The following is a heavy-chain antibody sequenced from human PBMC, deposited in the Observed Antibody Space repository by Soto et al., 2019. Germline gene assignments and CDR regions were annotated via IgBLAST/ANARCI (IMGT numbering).Heavy chain of an antibody. CDR3: ARAIGRISDFRGLDY. V-gene: IGHV4-31*03. D-gene: IGHD3-3*01. CDR2: IYYSGSA. CDR1: GGSISSGGYY. Sequence: SETLSLTCTVSGGSISSGGYYWSWIRQHPGKGLEWIGYIYYSGSAYYNPSLKSRVTISVDTSKNQFSLKLSSVTAADTAVYYCARAIGRISDFRGLDYWGQGTLVTVSS. J-gene: IGHJ4*02.